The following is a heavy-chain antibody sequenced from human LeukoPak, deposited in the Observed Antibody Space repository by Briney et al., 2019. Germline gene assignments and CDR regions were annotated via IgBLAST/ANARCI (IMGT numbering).Heavy chain of an antibody. Sequence: ASVKVSCKASGYTLISYAISWVRQAPGQGLEWMGWISAYNGNTNYAQKLHGRVTMTTDTTTSTAYMELRSLRSDDTAVYYCARGPHSIRTRYFDDWGQGTLVTVSS. CDR3: ARGPHSIRTRYFDD. J-gene: IGHJ4*02. CDR2: ISAYNGNT. CDR1: GYTLISYA. D-gene: IGHD3/OR15-3a*01. V-gene: IGHV1-18*01.